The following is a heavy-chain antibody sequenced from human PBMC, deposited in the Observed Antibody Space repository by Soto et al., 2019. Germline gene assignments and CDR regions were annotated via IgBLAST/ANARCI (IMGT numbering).Heavy chain of an antibody. V-gene: IGHV3-53*01. CDR1: GFTVSSNY. D-gene: IGHD3-22*01. CDR3: AGDRVEGGYPEDCQH. J-gene: IGHJ1*01. Sequence: EVQLVESGGGLIQPGGSLRLSCAASGFTVSSNYMSWVRQAPGKGLEWVSVIYSGGSTYYADSVKGRFTISRDNSKNTLYLQMNSLRAEDTAVYYCAGDRVEGGYPEDCQHWGQGTLVTVSS. CDR2: IYSGGST.